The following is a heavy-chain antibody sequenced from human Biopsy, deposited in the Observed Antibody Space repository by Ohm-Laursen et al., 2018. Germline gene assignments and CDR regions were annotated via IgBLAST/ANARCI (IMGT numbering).Heavy chain of an antibody. Sequence: SETLSLTCTVSGGSISSSTTYYWAWLRQPPGKGLEWIGSIYNTETTFYNPSLKSRVTISVDTSTNSFSLKVSSVTAADTALYFCARHPTGFWFDPWGHGTLVTVSS. V-gene: IGHV4-39*01. CDR2: IYNTETT. CDR3: ARHPTGFWFDP. J-gene: IGHJ5*02. CDR1: GGSISSSTTYY.